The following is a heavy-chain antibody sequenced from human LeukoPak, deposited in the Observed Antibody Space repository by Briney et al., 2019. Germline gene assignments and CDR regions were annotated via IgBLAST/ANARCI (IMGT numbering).Heavy chain of an antibody. D-gene: IGHD2-2*01. V-gene: IGHV1-3*01. CDR1: GYTFTSYT. Sequence: ASVKVSCKASGYTFTSYTMHWVRQAPGQRLEWMGWINAGNGNTKYSQKFQGRVTITRDTSASTAYMELRSLRSEDTAVYYCAARDPVVVPAAITDYWGQGTLVTVSS. J-gene: IGHJ4*02. CDR2: INAGNGNT. CDR3: AARDPVVVPAAITDY.